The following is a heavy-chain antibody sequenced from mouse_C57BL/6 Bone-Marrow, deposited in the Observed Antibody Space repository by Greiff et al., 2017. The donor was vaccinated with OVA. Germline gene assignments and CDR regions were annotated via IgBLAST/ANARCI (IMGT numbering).Heavy chain of an antibody. V-gene: IGHV14-2*01. Sequence: VHLKQSFSYLFPPVSSFKLSFTSSGFHLHASSLHWVKQRTEQGLEWIGRIDPEDGETKYAPKFQGKATITADTSSNTAYLQLSSLTSEDTAVYYCARDGYYVDYWGQGTTLTVSS. CDR2: IDPEDGET. D-gene: IGHD2-3*01. CDR1: GFHLHASS. J-gene: IGHJ2*01. CDR3: ARDGYYVDY.